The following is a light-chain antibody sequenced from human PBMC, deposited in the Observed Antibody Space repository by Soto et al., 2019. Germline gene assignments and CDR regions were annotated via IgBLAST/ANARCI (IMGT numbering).Light chain of an antibody. CDR2: GAS. J-gene: IGKJ1*01. CDR3: QQYNNWPWT. Sequence: EIVMTQSPSTLTDPPXSITTISCRASQSVGSNLAWYQQKPGQAPRLLIYGASTRATGIPARFSGSGSGTEFTLTISSLQSEDFAVYYCQQYNNWPWTFGQGTKVDIK. V-gene: IGKV3-15*01. CDR1: QSVGSN.